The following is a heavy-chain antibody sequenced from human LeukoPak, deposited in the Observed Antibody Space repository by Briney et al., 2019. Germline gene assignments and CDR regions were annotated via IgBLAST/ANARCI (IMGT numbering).Heavy chain of an antibody. CDR1: GFXFSSYW. CDR2: INSDGSST. V-gene: IGHV3-74*01. Sequence: GGSLRLSCAASGFXFSSYWMHWVRQAPGKGLVWVSRINSDGSSTSCADSVKGRFTISRDNAKNTLYLQMNSLRAEDTAVYYCARDGPKGVAGYWGQGTLVTVSS. D-gene: IGHD6-19*01. J-gene: IGHJ4*02. CDR3: ARDGPKGVAGY.